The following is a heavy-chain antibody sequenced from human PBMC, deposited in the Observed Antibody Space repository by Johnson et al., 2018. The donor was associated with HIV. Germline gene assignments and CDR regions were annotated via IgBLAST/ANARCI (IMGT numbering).Heavy chain of an antibody. CDR2: IRYDGSDK. J-gene: IGHJ3*02. V-gene: IGHV3-30*02. CDR3: AKSGSYYDSSAYHDAFDI. D-gene: IGHD3-22*01. CDR1: GFTFSSYG. Sequence: QVQLVESGGGLIQPGGSLRLSCAASGFTFSSYGMHWVRQAPGKGLEWVSFIRYDGSDKYYADSVKGRFTISRDNSKNTLYLQMNSLRPEDTAVYYCAKSGSYYDSSAYHDAFDIWGQGTIVTVSS.